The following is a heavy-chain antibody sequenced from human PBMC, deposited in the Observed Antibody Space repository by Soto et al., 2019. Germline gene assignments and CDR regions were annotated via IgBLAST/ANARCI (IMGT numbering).Heavy chain of an antibody. CDR2: IYYSGST. CDR3: ASWYYDSSGYSGYYFDY. CDR1: GGSISSGGYY. D-gene: IGHD3-22*01. Sequence: SETLSLTCTVSGGSISSGGYYWSWIRQHPGKGLEWIGYIYYSGSTYYNPSLKSRVTISVDTSKNQFSLKLSSVTAADTAVYYCASWYYDSSGYSGYYFDYWGQGTLVTVSS. J-gene: IGHJ4*02. V-gene: IGHV4-31*03.